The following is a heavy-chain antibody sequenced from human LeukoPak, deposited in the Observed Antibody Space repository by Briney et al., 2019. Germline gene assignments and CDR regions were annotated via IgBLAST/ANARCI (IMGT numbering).Heavy chain of an antibody. J-gene: IGHJ6*03. CDR2: VNQAGTQK. CDR3: AREHYFYYVDV. CDR1: GFTFSSYW. Sequence: SGGSLRLSCGASGFTFSSYWMTWVRQAPGKGLEWVAIVNQAGTQKYYVDSVKGRFTISRDNAENSLYLQMNSLRAEDTAVYYCAREHYFYYVDVWGTGTTVTVSS. V-gene: IGHV3-7*01.